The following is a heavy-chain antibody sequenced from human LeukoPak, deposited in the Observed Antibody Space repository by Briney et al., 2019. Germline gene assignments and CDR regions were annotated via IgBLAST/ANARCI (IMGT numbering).Heavy chain of an antibody. CDR1: GFTFSDNY. D-gene: IGHD5-12*01. V-gene: IGHV3-11*01. Sequence: PGGSLRLSCAASGFTFSDNYMSWIRQAPGKGLEWVSYISSSGSTIYYADSVKGRFTISRDNAKNSLYLQMNSLRAEDTAVYYCTSSPRGYSGYGTNFDYWGQGTLVTVSS. J-gene: IGHJ4*02. CDR2: ISSSGSTI. CDR3: TSSPRGYSGYGTNFDY.